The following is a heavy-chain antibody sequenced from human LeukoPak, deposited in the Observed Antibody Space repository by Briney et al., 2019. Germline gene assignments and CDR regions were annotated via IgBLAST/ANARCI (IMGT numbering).Heavy chain of an antibody. CDR2: ISSSSSYI. J-gene: IGHJ4*02. V-gene: IGHV3-21*01. CDR1: GFTFSSYE. D-gene: IGHD6-13*01. CDR3: ARDRGVYSRTLED. Sequence: PGGSLRLSCAASGFTFSSYEMNWVRQAPGKGLEWVSSISSSSSYIYYADSVKGRFTISRDNAKNSLYPQMNSLRGEDTAVYYCARDRGVYSRTLEDWGQGTLVTVSS.